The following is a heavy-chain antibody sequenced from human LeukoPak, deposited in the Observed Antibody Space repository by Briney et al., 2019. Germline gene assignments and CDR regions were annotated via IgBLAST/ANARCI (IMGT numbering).Heavy chain of an antibody. CDR2: ISYDGSNK. Sequence: GGSLRLSCAASGFTFSSYGMHWVRQAPGKGLEWVAVISYDGSNKYYADSVKGRFTISKDNSKNTLYLQMNSLRAEDTAVYYCAKVFRLGLYSSSYFDYWGQGTLVTVSS. D-gene: IGHD6-13*01. CDR3: AKVFRLGLYSSSYFDY. J-gene: IGHJ4*02. CDR1: GFTFSSYG. V-gene: IGHV3-30*18.